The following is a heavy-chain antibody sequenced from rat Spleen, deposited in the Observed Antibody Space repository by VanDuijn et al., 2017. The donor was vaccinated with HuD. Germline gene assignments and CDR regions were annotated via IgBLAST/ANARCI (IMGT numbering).Heavy chain of an antibody. CDR1: GFSLTSYS. CDR3: VRDGGELGY. V-gene: IGHV2-15*01. CDR2: MWSGGST. J-gene: IGHJ2*01. D-gene: IGHD5-1*01. Sequence: QVQLKESGPGLVQPSETLSLTCTVSGFSLTSYSVSWVRQPSGKGLEWMGVMWSGGSTAYNSALKSRLSISRDTSKSQVFVKMNSLQPEDTGTYYCVRDGGELGYWGQGVMVTVSS.